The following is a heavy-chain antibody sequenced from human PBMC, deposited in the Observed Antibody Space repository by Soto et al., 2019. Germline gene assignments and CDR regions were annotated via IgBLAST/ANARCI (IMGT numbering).Heavy chain of an antibody. Sequence: GGSLRLSCAASAFTFSNYAMSWVRQAPGKGLEWVSAVSGSGGSTYYADSVKGRFTISRDNSKNTLYLQMNSLRADEDTAVYYCAKHRWELPYGDFDYWGQGTLVTVSS. CDR2: VSGSGGST. V-gene: IGHV3-23*01. J-gene: IGHJ4*02. D-gene: IGHD2-15*01. CDR1: AFTFSNYA. CDR3: AKHRWELPYGDFDY.